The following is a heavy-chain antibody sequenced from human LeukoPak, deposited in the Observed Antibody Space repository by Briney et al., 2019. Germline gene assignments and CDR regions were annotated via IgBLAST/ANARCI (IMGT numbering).Heavy chain of an antibody. CDR2: IYYSGST. V-gene: IGHV4-59*01. J-gene: IGHJ4*02. CDR3: GRGPDSVQLERRLWRGIDY. D-gene: IGHD1-1*01. Sequence: SETLSLTCTVSGGSNSSYYWSWIRQPPGKGREGFRNIYYSGSTNYNHSLKSRVTISVDTSKNHFSLKLSSVTAADTAVYYCGRGPDSVQLERRLWRGIDYWGQGTLVTVSS. CDR1: GGSNSSYY.